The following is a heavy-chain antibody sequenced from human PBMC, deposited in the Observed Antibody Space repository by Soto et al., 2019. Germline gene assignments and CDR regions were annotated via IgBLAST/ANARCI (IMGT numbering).Heavy chain of an antibody. D-gene: IGHD3-22*01. V-gene: IGHV4-59*01. CDR3: AREREFGDYYDSSGYYPWFDP. J-gene: IGHJ5*02. Sequence: PSETLSLTCTVSGGSISSYYWSWIRQPPGKGLEWIGYIYYSGSTNYNPSLKSRVTISVDTSKNQFSLKLSSVTAADTAVYYCAREREFGDYYDSSGYYPWFDPWGQGTQVTVSS. CDR2: IYYSGST. CDR1: GGSISSYY.